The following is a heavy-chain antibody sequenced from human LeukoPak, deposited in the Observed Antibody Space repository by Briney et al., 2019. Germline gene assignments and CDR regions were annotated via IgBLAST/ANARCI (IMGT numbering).Heavy chain of an antibody. V-gene: IGHV1-2*02. CDR3: ARGGGYYYGSGSYYRGNWFDP. J-gene: IGHJ5*02. CDR1: GYTFTGYY. Sequence: ASVKVSCKASGYTFTGYYMHWVRQAPGQGLEWMGWINPNSGGTNYAQKFQGRVTMTRDTSISTAYMELSRLRCDDTAVYYCARGGGYYYGSGSYYRGNWFDPWGQGTLVTVSS. D-gene: IGHD3-10*01. CDR2: INPNSGGT.